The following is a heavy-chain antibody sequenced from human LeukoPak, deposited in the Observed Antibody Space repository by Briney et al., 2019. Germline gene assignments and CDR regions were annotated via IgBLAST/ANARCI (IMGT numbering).Heavy chain of an antibody. CDR2: IYYSGST. V-gene: IGHV4-31*03. CDR3: ARRSAEELLWFGIIDY. J-gene: IGHJ4*02. Sequence: SETLSLTCTVSGGSISSGGYYWSWIRQHPGKGLEWIGYIYYSGSTYYNPSLKSRVTISVDTSKNQFSLKLSSVTAADTAVYYCARRSAEELLWFGIIDYWGQGTLVTVSS. CDR1: GGSISSGGYY. D-gene: IGHD3-10*01.